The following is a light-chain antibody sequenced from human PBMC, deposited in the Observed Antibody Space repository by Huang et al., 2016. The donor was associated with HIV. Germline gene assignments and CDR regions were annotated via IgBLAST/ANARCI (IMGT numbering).Light chain of an antibody. CDR1: AGVSNN. J-gene: IGKJ1*01. V-gene: IGKV3D-15*01. CDR3: QHYNNWPPWT. CDR2: GAS. Sequence: IVMTQSPVTLSVSPGERATLSCRASAGVSNNVAWYQQRPGQTPRLLIHGASTRHTGGPAKFSGRGSGTEFTLTITNLQPEDSAVYYCQHYNNWPPWTFGPGTQVEI.